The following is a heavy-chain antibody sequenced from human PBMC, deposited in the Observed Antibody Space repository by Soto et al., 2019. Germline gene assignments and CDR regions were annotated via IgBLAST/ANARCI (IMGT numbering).Heavy chain of an antibody. D-gene: IGHD2-2*01. CDR1: GFTFVDYA. CDR2: ISWNSGGI. CDR3: AKDICSSGGCYEDYYYYMDV. V-gene: IGHV3-9*01. Sequence: EVQLVESGGGLVQPGRSLRLSCAASGFTFVDYAMHWVRQAPGKGLEWVSGISWNSGGIAYADSVKGRFPISRDNAKNSLYLQMNSRRTDDTALYYCAKDICSSGGCYEDYYYYMDVWGKGTTVTVSS. J-gene: IGHJ6*03.